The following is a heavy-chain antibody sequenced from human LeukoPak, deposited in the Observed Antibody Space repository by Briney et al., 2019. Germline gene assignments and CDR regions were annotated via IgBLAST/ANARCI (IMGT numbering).Heavy chain of an antibody. Sequence: SVKVPCKASGGPFSKYTIGWVRQAPGQGLEWLGRFIPIFNMANYAQKFQGRVTITADKSTSTAYMELTSLRSEDTALYYCASLGGLYQLPVFDYWGQGTLVTVSS. V-gene: IGHV1-69*02. CDR2: FIPIFNMA. J-gene: IGHJ4*02. CDR3: ASLGGLYQLPVFDY. D-gene: IGHD1-1*01. CDR1: GGPFSKYT.